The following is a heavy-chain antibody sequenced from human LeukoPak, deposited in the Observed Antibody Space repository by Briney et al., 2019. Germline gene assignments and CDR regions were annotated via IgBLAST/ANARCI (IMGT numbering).Heavy chain of an antibody. Sequence: PGGSLRLSCAASGFTFSSYGMHWVRQSPGKGLEWVAVISYDGSNKYYADSVKGRFTISRDNSKNTLYLQMNSLRAEDTAVYYCAKDWNVDFWSGYFDYWGQGTLVTVSS. D-gene: IGHD3-3*01. CDR2: ISYDGSNK. CDR1: GFTFSSYG. J-gene: IGHJ4*02. V-gene: IGHV3-30*18. CDR3: AKDWNVDFWSGYFDY.